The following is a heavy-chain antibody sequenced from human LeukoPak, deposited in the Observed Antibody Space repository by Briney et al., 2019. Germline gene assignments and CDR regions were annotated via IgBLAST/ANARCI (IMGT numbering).Heavy chain of an antibody. D-gene: IGHD1-7*01. Sequence: GGSLRLSCTASGVTLSDHWMSWVRQAPGQGLEWVGRIRNKRDDGTPDYAAPVKGRFTISRDDSIDTVYLQLNSLSSEDTAVYYCTKLNARDASDIWGQGTMVTVSS. CDR2: IRNKRDDGTP. CDR1: GVTLSDHW. J-gene: IGHJ3*02. CDR3: TKLNARDASDI. V-gene: IGHV3-15*01.